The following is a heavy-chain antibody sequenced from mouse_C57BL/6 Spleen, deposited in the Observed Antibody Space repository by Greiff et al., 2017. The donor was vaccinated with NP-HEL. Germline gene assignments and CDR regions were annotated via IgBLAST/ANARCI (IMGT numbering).Heavy chain of an antibody. D-gene: IGHD1-1*01. CDR2: INPNNGGT. V-gene: IGHV1-26*01. CDR1: GYTFTDYY. Sequence: EVQLQQSGPELVKPGASVKISCKASGYTFTDYYMNWVKQSHGKSLEWIGDINPNNGGTSYNQKFKGKATLTVDKSSSTAYMELRSLTSEDSAVDYCARSGGSSQLGYWGQGTLVTVSA. J-gene: IGHJ3*01. CDR3: ARSGGSSQLGY.